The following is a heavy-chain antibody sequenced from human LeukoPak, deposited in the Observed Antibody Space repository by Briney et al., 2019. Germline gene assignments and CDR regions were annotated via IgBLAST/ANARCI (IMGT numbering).Heavy chain of an antibody. CDR2: MTGSSDFM. Sequence: GGSLRLSCAASGFTFSTYSMNWVRQAPGKGLEWVSSMTGSSDFMSYADSVKGRFTISRDNARNSLYLQMNSLRAEDTAVYYCAGDFSQSRNSDYWGQGTRVTVSS. CDR1: GFTFSTYS. J-gene: IGHJ4*02. D-gene: IGHD2-21*01. CDR3: AGDFSQSRNSDY. V-gene: IGHV3-21*01.